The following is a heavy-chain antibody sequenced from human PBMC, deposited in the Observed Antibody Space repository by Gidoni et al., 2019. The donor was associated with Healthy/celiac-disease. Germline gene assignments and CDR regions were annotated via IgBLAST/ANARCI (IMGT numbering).Heavy chain of an antibody. V-gene: IGHV3-30-3*01. CDR3: ARGGYSYGNYGMDV. J-gene: IGHJ6*02. Sequence: QVQLVESGGGVVQPGRSLRLSCAASGFTFRSYAMHWVRQDPGKGLEWVAVISYDGSNKYYADSVKGRFTISRDNSKNTLYLQMNSLRAEDTAVYYCARGGYSYGNYGMDVWGQGTTVTVSS. CDR2: ISYDGSNK. CDR1: GFTFRSYA. D-gene: IGHD5-18*01.